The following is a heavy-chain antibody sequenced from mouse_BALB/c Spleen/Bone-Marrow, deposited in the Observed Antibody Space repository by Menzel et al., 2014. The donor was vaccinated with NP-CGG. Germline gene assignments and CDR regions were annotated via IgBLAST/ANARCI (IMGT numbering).Heavy chain of an antibody. CDR2: IRNKANGYTT. CDR3: ARDENVGIHWYFDV. V-gene: IGHV7-3*02. CDR1: GFTFTDYY. Sequence: EVKLVESGGGSVQPGGSLRLSCATSGFTFTDYYMSWVRQPPGKALEWLGFIRNKANGYTTEYSASVKGRFTISRDNSQRILYLQMNTLRAEDSATYYCARDENVGIHWYFDVWGAGTTVIVSS. J-gene: IGHJ1*01.